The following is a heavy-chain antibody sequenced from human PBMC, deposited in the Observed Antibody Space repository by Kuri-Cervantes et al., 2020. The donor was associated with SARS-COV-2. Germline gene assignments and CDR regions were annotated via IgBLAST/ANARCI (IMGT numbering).Heavy chain of an antibody. CDR3: ATVSDYYDSSGYFLDFDY. V-gene: IGHV3-74*01. D-gene: IGHD3-22*01. CDR2: TNTDGSST. CDR1: GFTFSNYW. J-gene: IGHJ4*02. Sequence: LSLTCAASGFTFSNYWMHWARQAPGKGLVWVSRTNTDGSSTSYADSVKGRFTISRDNAKNSLYLQMNSLRAEDTAVYYCATVSDYYDSSGYFLDFDYWGQGTLVTVS.